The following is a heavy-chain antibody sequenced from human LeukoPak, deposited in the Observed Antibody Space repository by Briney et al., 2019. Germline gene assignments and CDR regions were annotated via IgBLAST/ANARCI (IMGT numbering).Heavy chain of an antibody. J-gene: IGHJ4*02. CDR3: AKDDSSGEFDY. CDR2: ISYDGSNK. Sequence: PGGSLGLSCAASGFTFSSYGMHWVRQAPGKGLEWVAVISYDGSNKYYADSVKGRFTISRDNSKNTLYLQMNSLRAEDTAVYYCAKDDSSGEFDYWGQGTLVTVSS. V-gene: IGHV3-30*18. D-gene: IGHD3-22*01. CDR1: GFTFSSYG.